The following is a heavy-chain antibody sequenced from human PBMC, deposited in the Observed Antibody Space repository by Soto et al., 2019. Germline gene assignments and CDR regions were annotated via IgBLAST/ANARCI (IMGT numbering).Heavy chain of an antibody. CDR1: GFTFETYA. D-gene: IGHD2-2*01. Sequence: GGSLRLSCAASGFTFETYAMHWFRLAPGKGLEWMAVISYDGSNKYYADSVKGRFTISRDNSKNTLYMQMNSLRAEDTAVYYCARVGGPKGYCISTSCPLGYWGQGTLVTVSS. J-gene: IGHJ4*02. CDR3: ARVGGPKGYCISTSCPLGY. CDR2: ISYDGSNK. V-gene: IGHV3-30*03.